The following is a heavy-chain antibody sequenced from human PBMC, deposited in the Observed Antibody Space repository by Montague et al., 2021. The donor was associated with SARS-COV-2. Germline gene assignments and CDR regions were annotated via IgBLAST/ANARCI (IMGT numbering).Heavy chain of an antibody. CDR3: ARGCLSYFGAGSHCYGMDV. J-gene: IGHJ6*02. CDR1: GTSITSYY. CDR2: ISDSGST. V-gene: IGHV4-59*01. D-gene: IGHD3-10*01. Sequence: SETLSLTCSVSGTSITSYYWNWIRQPPGKGLEWIGYISDSGSTNYSPSLKSRVTMSVDTSKNQMSLKLTSVTAADTAVYYCARGCLSYFGAGSHCYGMDVWGQGTPVTGS.